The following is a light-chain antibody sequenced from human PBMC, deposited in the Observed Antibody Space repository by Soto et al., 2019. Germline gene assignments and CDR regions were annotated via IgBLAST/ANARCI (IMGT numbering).Light chain of an antibody. CDR2: EVS. V-gene: IGLV2-14*01. CDR1: SSDVGGYNY. J-gene: IGLJ1*01. Sequence: QSVLTQPASVSGSPGQSITISCTGTSSDVGGYNYVSWYQQHPGKAPKLMIYEVSNRPSGVSNRFSGSKSGNTASLTISGLQAEDEADYYCSSYTISSTRVFGTRTKLTVL. CDR3: SSYTISSTRV.